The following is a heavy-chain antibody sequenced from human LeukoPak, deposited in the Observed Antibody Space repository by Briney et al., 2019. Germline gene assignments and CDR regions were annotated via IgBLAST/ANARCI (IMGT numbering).Heavy chain of an antibody. CDR2: INHSGST. V-gene: IGHV4-34*01. D-gene: IGHD4-23*01. J-gene: IGHJ5*02. Sequence: SETLSLTCAVYGGSFSGYYWSWIRQPPGKGLEWIGEINHSGSTNYNPSLKSRVTISVDTSKNQFSLKLSSVTAADTAVYYCARGGGGGNYGRFDPWGQGTLVTVSS. CDR3: ARGGGGGNYGRFDP. CDR1: GGSFSGYY.